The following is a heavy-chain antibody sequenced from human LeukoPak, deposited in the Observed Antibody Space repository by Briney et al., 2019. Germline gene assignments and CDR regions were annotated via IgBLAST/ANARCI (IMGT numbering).Heavy chain of an antibody. Sequence: GGSLRLSCAASGFTFSSHAMSWVRQAPGKGLEWVSAISGSGGSTYYADSVKGRFTISRDNSKNTLYLQMNSLRAEDTAVYYCAKDFGSIVGATSSFDYWGQGTLVTVSS. CDR1: GFTFSSHA. D-gene: IGHD1-26*01. V-gene: IGHV3-23*01. CDR2: ISGSGGST. J-gene: IGHJ4*02. CDR3: AKDFGSIVGATSSFDY.